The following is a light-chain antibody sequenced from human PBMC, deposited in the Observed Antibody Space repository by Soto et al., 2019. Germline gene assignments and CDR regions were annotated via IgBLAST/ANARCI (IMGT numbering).Light chain of an antibody. V-gene: IGKV1-5*01. CDR1: QSISSW. Sequence: DIQMTQSPSSLSASVGDRVTITCRASQSISSWLAWYQQMPGKAPKLLIYDASSLHSGVPSRFSGSGSETDFTLTISSLQPDDFATYYCQHYNSYSEAFGQGTKVDIK. CDR2: DAS. CDR3: QHYNSYSEA. J-gene: IGKJ1*01.